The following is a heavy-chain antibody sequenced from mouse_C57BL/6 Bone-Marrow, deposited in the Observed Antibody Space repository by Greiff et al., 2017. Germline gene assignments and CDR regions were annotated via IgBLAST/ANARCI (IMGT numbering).Heavy chain of an antibody. CDR2: ISYDGSN. CDR3: ARYSNYVSYYAMDY. Sequence: EVKLQESGPGLVKPSQSLSLNCSVTGYSITSGYYWNWIRQFPGNKLEWMGYISYDGSNNYNPSLKNRISITRDTSKNQFFLKLNSVTTEDTATYYCARYSNYVSYYAMDYWGQGTSVTVSS. J-gene: IGHJ4*01. V-gene: IGHV3-6*01. D-gene: IGHD2-5*01. CDR1: GYSITSGYY.